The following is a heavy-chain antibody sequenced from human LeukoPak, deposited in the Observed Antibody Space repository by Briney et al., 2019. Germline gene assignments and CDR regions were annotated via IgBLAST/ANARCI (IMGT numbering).Heavy chain of an antibody. D-gene: IGHD6-13*01. CDR1: GGSISSYY. J-gene: IGHJ4*02. Sequence: SETLSLTCTVSGGSISSYYWSWIRQPPGKGLEWIGYIYYSGSTNYDPSLKSRVTISVDTSKNQFSLKLSSVTAADSAVYYCARLGIAAAQWGQGTLVTVSS. CDR2: IYYSGST. V-gene: IGHV4-59*08. CDR3: ARLGIAAAQ.